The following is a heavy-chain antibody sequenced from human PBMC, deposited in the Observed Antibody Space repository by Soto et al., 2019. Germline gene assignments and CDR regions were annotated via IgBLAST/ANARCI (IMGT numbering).Heavy chain of an antibody. CDR1: GGSISSGDYY. D-gene: IGHD3-3*01. Sequence: SETLSLTCTVSGGSISSGDYYWSWIRQPPGKGLEWIGYIYYSGSTYYNPSLKSRVTISVDTSKNQFSLKLSSVTAADTAVYYCARADRSITIFGVVIGDGMDVWGQGTTVTVSS. V-gene: IGHV4-30-4*01. J-gene: IGHJ6*02. CDR2: IYYSGST. CDR3: ARADRSITIFGVVIGDGMDV.